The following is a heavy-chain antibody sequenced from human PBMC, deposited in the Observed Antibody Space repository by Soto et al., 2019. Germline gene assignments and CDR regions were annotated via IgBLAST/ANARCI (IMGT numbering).Heavy chain of an antibody. CDR3: ARVPVVVVPAGYFDY. CDR1: GFTFTGHY. V-gene: IGHV1-46*01. J-gene: IGHJ4*02. CDR2: INPSGGST. D-gene: IGHD2-2*01. Sequence: GASVKVSCKASGFTFTGHYIHWVRQAPGQGLEWMGIINPSGGSTSYAQKFQGRVTMTRDTSTSTVYMELSSLRSEDTAVYYCARVPVVVVPAGYFDYWGQGTLVTVSS.